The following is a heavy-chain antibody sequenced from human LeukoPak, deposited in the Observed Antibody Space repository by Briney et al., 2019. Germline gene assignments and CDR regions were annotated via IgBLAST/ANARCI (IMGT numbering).Heavy chain of an antibody. Sequence: SETLSLXCTVSGGSSSSYYWSWIRQPPGKGLEWIGYIYYSGSTNYNPSLKSRVTISVDTSKNQFSLKLSSVTAADTAVYYCAREIRGGGVVGPFYMDVWGKGTTVTVSS. CDR2: IYYSGST. CDR1: GGSSSSYY. V-gene: IGHV4-59*01. CDR3: AREIRGGGVVGPFYMDV. D-gene: IGHD3-3*01. J-gene: IGHJ6*03.